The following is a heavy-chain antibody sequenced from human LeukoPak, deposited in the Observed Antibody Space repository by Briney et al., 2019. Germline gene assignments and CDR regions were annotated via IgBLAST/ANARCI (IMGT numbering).Heavy chain of an antibody. CDR1: GGSVTSDY. CDR2: SDHSGDT. CDR3: ARHKSFSGTWYGFDP. D-gene: IGHD6-13*01. Sequence: SETLSLTCTVSGGSVTSDYWSWIRQSPGNGLEWLVYSDHSGDTNYNPSLKSRATISVDTSKNQFSLRLNSVSAADTAIYYCARHKSFSGTWYGFDPWGQGTLVTVSS. J-gene: IGHJ5*02. V-gene: IGHV4-59*08.